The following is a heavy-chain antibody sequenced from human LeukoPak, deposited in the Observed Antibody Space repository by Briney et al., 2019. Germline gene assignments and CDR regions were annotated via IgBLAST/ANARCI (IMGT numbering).Heavy chain of an antibody. CDR3: AREILGYCSSTSCSEDY. CDR2: INPNSGGT. Sequence: ASVKVSCKASGYTFTGYYMHWVRQAPGQGLERMGWINPNSGGTNYAQKFQGRVTMTRDTSISTAYMELSRLRSDDTAVYYCAREILGYCSSTSCSEDYWGQGTLVTVSS. J-gene: IGHJ4*02. D-gene: IGHD2-2*01. V-gene: IGHV1-2*02. CDR1: GYTFTGYY.